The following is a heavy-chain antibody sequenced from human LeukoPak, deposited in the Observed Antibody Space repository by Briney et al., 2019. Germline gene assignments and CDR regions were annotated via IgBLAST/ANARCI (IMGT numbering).Heavy chain of an antibody. CDR1: GFTFSIYG. V-gene: IGHV3-30*02. CDR2: IRYDGSNK. D-gene: IGHD1-26*01. J-gene: IGHJ4*02. CDR3: APSQSGSSYFDY. Sequence: GGSLRLSCAASGFTFSIYGMHWVRQAPGKGLEWVAFIRYDGSNKYYADSVKGRFTISRDNSKNTLYLQMNSLRAEDTAVYYCAPSQSGSSYFDYWGQGTLVTVSS.